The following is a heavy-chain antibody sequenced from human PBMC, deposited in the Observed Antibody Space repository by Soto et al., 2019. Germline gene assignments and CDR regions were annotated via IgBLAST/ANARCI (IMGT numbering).Heavy chain of an antibody. Sequence: GSLRLSCAASGFTFSSYSMNWVRQAPGKGLEWVSSISSSSSYIYYADSVKGRFTISRDNAKNSLYLQMNSLRAEDTAVYYCARRPLGIAAAGTDYYYYGMDVWGQGTTVTVSS. CDR1: GFTFSSYS. CDR2: ISSSSSYI. D-gene: IGHD6-13*01. CDR3: ARRPLGIAAAGTDYYYYGMDV. J-gene: IGHJ6*02. V-gene: IGHV3-21*01.